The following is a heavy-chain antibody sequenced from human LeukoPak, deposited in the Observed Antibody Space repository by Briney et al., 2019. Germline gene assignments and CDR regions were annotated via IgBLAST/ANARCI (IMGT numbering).Heavy chain of an antibody. J-gene: IGHJ4*02. CDR2: ISSSSSYI. CDR1: GFTFSSYS. Sequence: GGSLRLSCAASGFTFSSYSMNWVRQAPGKGLEWVSSISSSSSYIYYADSVKGRFTISRDNAKNSLYLQMNSLRAEDMALYYCAKAGHATGYYFDYWGQGTLVTVSS. D-gene: IGHD4-17*01. V-gene: IGHV3-21*04. CDR3: AKAGHATGYYFDY.